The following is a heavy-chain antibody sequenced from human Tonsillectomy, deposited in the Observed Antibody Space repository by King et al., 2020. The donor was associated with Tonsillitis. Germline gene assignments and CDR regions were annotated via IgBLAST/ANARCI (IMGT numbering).Heavy chain of an antibody. Sequence: VQLVESGGGLVKPGGSLRLSCAASGFTFSDYYMSWIRQAPGKGLEWVSYFSSSGSTIYYADSVKGRFTISRDNAKNSLFLQMNRLRAEDTAMYYCARTSYYYGSADDYWGQGTLVTVSS. CDR2: FSSSGSTI. CDR1: GFTFSDYY. CDR3: ARTSYYYGSADDY. J-gene: IGHJ4*02. D-gene: IGHD3-10*01. V-gene: IGHV3-11*01.